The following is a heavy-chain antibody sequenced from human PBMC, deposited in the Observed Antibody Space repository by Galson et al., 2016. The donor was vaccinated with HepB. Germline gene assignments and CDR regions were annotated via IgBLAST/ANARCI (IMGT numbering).Heavy chain of an antibody. CDR3: ARGENDYSNYVRY. Sequence: ETLSLTCTVSGGSISSYYWSWIRQPPGKGLEWIGYIYYSGKTNYNPSLTSRVTISVDTSKNQFSLKLSSVTAADTAVYYCARGENDYSNYVRYWGQGILVTVSS. D-gene: IGHD4-11*01. J-gene: IGHJ4*02. V-gene: IGHV4-59*01. CDR1: GGSISSYY. CDR2: IYYSGKT.